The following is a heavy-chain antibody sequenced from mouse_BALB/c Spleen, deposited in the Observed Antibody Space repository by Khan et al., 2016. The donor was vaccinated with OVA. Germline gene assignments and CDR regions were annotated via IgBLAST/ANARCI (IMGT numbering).Heavy chain of an antibody. Sequence: QMQLEESGPGLVAPSQSLSITCTVSGFSLTTYAVSWIRQPPGKGLEWLGVIWGGGSKYYNSALKSRLSISKDNSKSQVFLNMNSLQTNDTAIYYCAKDARYYAMDYWGEGTSVTVSS. CDR3: AKDARYYAMDY. CDR1: GFSLTTYA. J-gene: IGHJ4*01. V-gene: IGHV2-6-5*01. D-gene: IGHD3-1*01. CDR2: IWGGGSK.